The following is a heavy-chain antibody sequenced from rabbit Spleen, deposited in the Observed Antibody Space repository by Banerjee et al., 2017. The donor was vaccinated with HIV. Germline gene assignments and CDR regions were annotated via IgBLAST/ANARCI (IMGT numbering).Heavy chain of an antibody. J-gene: IGHJ6*01. V-gene: IGHV1S40*01. D-gene: IGHD8-1*01. CDR3: ARDSGSSFSSYGMDL. CDR2: IDSGSSGFT. Sequence: QSLEESGGDLVKPGASLTLPCPASGVSFVGNSYMCWVGQAPGKGLEWIACIDSGSSGFTYFASWTKGRFTISKTSSTTVTLQMTSLTAADTATYFCARDSGSSFSSYGMDLWGPGTLVTVS. CDR1: GVSFVGNSY.